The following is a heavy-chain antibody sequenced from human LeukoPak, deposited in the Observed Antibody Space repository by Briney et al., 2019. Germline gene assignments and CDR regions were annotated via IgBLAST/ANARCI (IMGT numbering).Heavy chain of an antibody. CDR2: FDPEDGET. D-gene: IGHD3-22*01. CDR1: GYTLTELS. CDR3: ATHKVYYYDSSGVHDAFDI. Sequence: ASVKVSCTVSGYTLTELSMHWVRQAPGKGLEWMGGFDPEDGETIYAQKFQGRVTMTEDTSTDTAYMELSSLRSEDTAVYYCATHKVYYYDSSGVHDAFDIWGQGTMVTVSS. V-gene: IGHV1-24*01. J-gene: IGHJ3*02.